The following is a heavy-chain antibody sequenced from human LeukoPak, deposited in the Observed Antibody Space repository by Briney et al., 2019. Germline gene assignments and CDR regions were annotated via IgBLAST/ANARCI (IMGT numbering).Heavy chain of an antibody. CDR1: GGTFSSYA. D-gene: IGHD3-10*01. CDR2: IIPIFGTA. V-gene: IGHV1-69*06. Sequence: SVKVSCKASGGTFSSYAISWVRQAPGQGLEWMGGIIPIFGTANYAQKFQARVTITADKSTSTAYMELSSLRSEDTAVYYWAGEGGYYYGSGSPSDPWGQGTLVTVSS. J-gene: IGHJ5*02. CDR3: AGEGGYYYGSGSPSDP.